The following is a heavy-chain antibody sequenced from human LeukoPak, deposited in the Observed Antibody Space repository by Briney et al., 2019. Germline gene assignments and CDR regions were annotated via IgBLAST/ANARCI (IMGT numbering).Heavy chain of an antibody. V-gene: IGHV1-8*01. CDR3: ARGQKYCSSTSCYYYYGMDA. D-gene: IGHD2-2*01. CDR2: MNPNSGNT. CDR1: GYTFTSYD. J-gene: IGHJ6*02. Sequence: GASVKVSCKASGYTFTSYDINWVRQATGQGLEWMGWMNPNSGNTGYAQKFQGRVTMTRNTSISTAYMELSSLRSEDTAVYYCARGQKYCSSTSCYYYYGMDAWGQGTTVTVSS.